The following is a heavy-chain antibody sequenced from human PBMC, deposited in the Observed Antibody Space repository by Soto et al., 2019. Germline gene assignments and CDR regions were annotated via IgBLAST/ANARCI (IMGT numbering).Heavy chain of an antibody. CDR1: GFTFSDYA. Sequence: GGSLRLSCAASGFTFSDYAMNWVRQSPGKGLEWVSSISSSGTYIYYADSLKGRFTISRDNAKNSVDLQMNSLRADDTAVYYCARVRMYYSSSQAAYYLDYWGQGVQVTVPQ. CDR3: ARVRMYYSSSQAAYYLDY. J-gene: IGHJ4*02. D-gene: IGHD6-13*01. V-gene: IGHV3-21*01. CDR2: ISSSGTYI.